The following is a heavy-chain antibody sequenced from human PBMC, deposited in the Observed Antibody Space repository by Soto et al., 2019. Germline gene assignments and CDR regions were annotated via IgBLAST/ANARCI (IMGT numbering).Heavy chain of an antibody. CDR1: GGSISSGDYY. D-gene: IGHD2-2*01. J-gene: IGHJ6*03. V-gene: IGHV4-30-4*01. Sequence: SETLSLTCTVSGGSISSGDYYWSWIRQPPGKGLEWIGYIYYSGSTYYNPSLKSRVTISIDTSKNQFSLKLSSVTAADTAVYYCARDIHQGYYYYYMDVWGKGTTVTVSS. CDR3: ARDIHQGYYYYYMDV. CDR2: IYYSGST.